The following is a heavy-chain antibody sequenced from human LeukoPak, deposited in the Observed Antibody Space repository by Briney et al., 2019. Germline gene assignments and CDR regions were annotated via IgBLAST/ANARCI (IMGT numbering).Heavy chain of an antibody. CDR1: GYSFTHYA. V-gene: IGHV1-18*01. D-gene: IGHD6-19*01. CDR3: ARDPSNTSGWYIYFDF. J-gene: IGHJ4*02. Sequence: GASVKVSCKTSGYSFTHYAISWVRQAPGQGLEWMGWISTYSGDTKYAQKLQGRFTMTSDTSTSTVYMELRSLTSDDTAVYYCARDPSNTSGWYIYFDFWGQGTLVTVSS. CDR2: ISTYSGDT.